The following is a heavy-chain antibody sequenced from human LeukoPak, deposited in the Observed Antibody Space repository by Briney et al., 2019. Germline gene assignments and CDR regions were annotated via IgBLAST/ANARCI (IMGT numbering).Heavy chain of an antibody. CDR2: ISSSSSYI. CDR3: AKDLFSSEGSGSSPNYYYYGMDV. Sequence: PGGSLRLSCAASGFTFSSYSMNWVRQAPGKGLEWVSSISSSSSYIYYADSVKGRFTISRDNAKNSLYLQMNSLRAEDTAVYYCAKDLFSSEGSGSSPNYYYYGMDVWGQGTTVIVSS. V-gene: IGHV3-21*01. J-gene: IGHJ6*02. CDR1: GFTFSSYS. D-gene: IGHD3-10*01.